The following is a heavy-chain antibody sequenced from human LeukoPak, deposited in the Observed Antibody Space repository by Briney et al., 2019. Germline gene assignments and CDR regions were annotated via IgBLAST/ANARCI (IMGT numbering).Heavy chain of an antibody. CDR2: ISDSGGST. Sequence: GGSLRLSCAASGFTFSSYTMNWVRQTPGKGLEWVSTISDSGGSTYYADSVKGRFTISRDNSKNALYLQMNSLRAENTAVYYSAEGRPFDYWGQGTLVTVSS. CDR1: GFTFSSYT. J-gene: IGHJ4*02. V-gene: IGHV3-23*01. CDR3: AEGRPFDY.